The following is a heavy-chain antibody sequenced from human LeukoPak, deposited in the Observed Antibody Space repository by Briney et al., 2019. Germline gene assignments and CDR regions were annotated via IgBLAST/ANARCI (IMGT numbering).Heavy chain of an antibody. CDR2: INPDGGEE. D-gene: IGHD3-16*01. J-gene: IGHJ4*02. CDR1: GLTLSNYW. CDR3: AIWGADQNY. V-gene: IGHV3-7*02. Sequence: GGSLRLSCAVSGLTLSNYWMNWVRPAPGRGLEWVANINPDGGEERYVDSVKGRFVISRDNAKNSLYLQMNSLRAEDTAVYYCAIWGADQNYWGQGTLVTVSS.